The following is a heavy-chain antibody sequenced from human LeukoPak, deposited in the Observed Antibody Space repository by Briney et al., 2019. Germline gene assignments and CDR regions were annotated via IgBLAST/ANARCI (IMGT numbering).Heavy chain of an antibody. CDR1: GYTFTSYY. J-gene: IGHJ6*03. CDR2: INPSGGST. V-gene: IGHV1-46*01. Sequence: ASVKVSCKASGYTFTSYYMHWVRQAPGQGLEWMGIINPSGGSTSYAQKFQGRVTMTRDMSTSTVYVELSSLRSEDTAVYYCARDARYSGYANYYYYYMDVWGKGTTVTVSS. CDR3: ARDARYSGYANYYYYYMDV. D-gene: IGHD5-12*01.